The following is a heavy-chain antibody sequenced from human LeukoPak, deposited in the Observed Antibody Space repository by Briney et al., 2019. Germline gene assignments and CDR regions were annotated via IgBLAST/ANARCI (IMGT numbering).Heavy chain of an antibody. Sequence: GASVNVSFAASGGTFSSYAISWVRQAPGQGLEWMGRIIPILGIANYAQKFQGRVTITADKSTSTAYMELSSLRSEDTAVYYCARERWFGKLPMYYYYGMDVWGQGTTVTVSS. CDR1: GGTFSSYA. CDR3: ARERWFGKLPMYYYYGMDV. D-gene: IGHD3-10*01. V-gene: IGHV1-69*04. CDR2: IIPILGIA. J-gene: IGHJ6*02.